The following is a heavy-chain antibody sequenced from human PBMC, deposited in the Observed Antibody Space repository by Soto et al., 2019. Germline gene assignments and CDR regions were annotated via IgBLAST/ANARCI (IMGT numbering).Heavy chain of an antibody. Sequence: GGSLRLSCAASGFTFSSYSMNWVRQAPGKGLEWVSYISSSSSTIYYADSVKGRFTISRDNAKNSLYLQMNSLRDEDTAVYYCARESFIDIVVVPAIFDPWGQGTLVTVSS. CDR3: ARESFIDIVVVPAIFDP. D-gene: IGHD2-2*01. CDR2: ISSSSSTI. J-gene: IGHJ5*02. V-gene: IGHV3-48*02. CDR1: GFTFSSYS.